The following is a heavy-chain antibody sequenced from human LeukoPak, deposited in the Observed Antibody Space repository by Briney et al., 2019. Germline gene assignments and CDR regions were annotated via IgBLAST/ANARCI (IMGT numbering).Heavy chain of an antibody. D-gene: IGHD3-10*01. CDR1: GGSISSSNW. V-gene: IGHV4-4*02. CDR2: IYHRGNT. CDR3: ARGLLWFGEGVANMDV. J-gene: IGHJ6*03. Sequence: SETLSLTCAVSGGSISSSNWWNWVRQTPGKGLEWIGEIYHRGNTHYNPSLKSRVTISVDTSKNQFSLKLSSVTAADTAVYYCARGLLWFGEGVANMDVWGKGTTVTISS.